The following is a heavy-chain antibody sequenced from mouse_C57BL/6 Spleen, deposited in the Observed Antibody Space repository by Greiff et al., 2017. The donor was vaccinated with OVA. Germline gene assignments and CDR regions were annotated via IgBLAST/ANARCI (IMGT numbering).Heavy chain of an antibody. J-gene: IGHJ4*01. CDR1: GYTFTSYW. CDR3: AKMGRDAMDY. D-gene: IGHD4-1*01. CDR2: IDPSDSET. Sequence: QVQLQQSGAELVRPGSSVKLSCKASGYTFTSYWMHWVKQRPIQGLEWIGNIDPSDSETHYNQKFKDKATLTVDKSSSTAYMQLSSLTSEDSAVYYCAKMGRDAMDYWGQGTSVTVSS. V-gene: IGHV1-52*01.